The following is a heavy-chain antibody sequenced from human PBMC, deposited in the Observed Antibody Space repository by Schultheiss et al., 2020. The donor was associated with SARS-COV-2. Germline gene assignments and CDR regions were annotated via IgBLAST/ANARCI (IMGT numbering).Heavy chain of an antibody. CDR2: ISGSGGST. D-gene: IGHD6-19*01. CDR1: GFTFSTSV. CDR3: ARDLIKEGEQWPIYYYYGMDV. Sequence: GGSLRLSCAASGFTFSTSVMSWVRQAPGKGLEWVSAISGSGGSTYYADSVKGRFTISRDNAKNSLYLQMNSLRAEDTAVYYCARDLIKEGEQWPIYYYYGMDVWGQGTTVTVSS. J-gene: IGHJ6*02. V-gene: IGHV3-23*01.